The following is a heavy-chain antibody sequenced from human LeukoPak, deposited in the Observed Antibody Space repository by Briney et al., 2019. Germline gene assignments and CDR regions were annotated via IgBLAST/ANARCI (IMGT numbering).Heavy chain of an antibody. J-gene: IGHJ5*02. V-gene: IGHV1-46*01. D-gene: IGHD6-13*01. Sequence: ASVKVSCKASGYTFTSYYMHWVRQAPGQGLEWMGIINPSGGSTSYAQKFQGRVTMTRDTSTSTVYMELSSLRFEDTAVYYCARDTIPGSSSWSFDPWGQGTLVTVSS. CDR2: INPSGGST. CDR3: ARDTIPGSSSWSFDP. CDR1: GYTFTSYY.